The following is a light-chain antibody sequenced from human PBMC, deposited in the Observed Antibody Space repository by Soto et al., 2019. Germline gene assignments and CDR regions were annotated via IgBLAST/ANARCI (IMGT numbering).Light chain of an antibody. J-gene: IGLJ1*01. CDR3: KSYAGSNTYV. CDR1: NSNIGSNY. CDR2: RNS. Sequence: QPVLTQPPSVSGTPGQRVTISCSGSNSNIGSNYVFWYQQLPGTAPKLLIYRNSQRPSGVPDRFSGSKSGNTASLTVSGLQAADEADYFCKSYAGSNTYVFGSGTKLTVL. V-gene: IGLV1-47*01.